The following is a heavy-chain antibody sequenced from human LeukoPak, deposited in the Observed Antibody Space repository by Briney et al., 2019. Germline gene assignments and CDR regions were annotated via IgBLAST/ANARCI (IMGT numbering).Heavy chain of an antibody. CDR2: IYYSGST. J-gene: IGHJ4*02. CDR1: GGSISSYY. D-gene: IGHD3-22*01. Sequence: PETLSLTCTVSGGSISSYYWGWIRQPPGKGLEWIGSIYYSGSTYYNPSLKSRVTISVDTSKNQFSLKLSSVTAADTAVYYCANQRRGYYDSSGYYFFKYFDYWGQGTLVTVSS. V-gene: IGHV4-39*01. CDR3: ANQRRGYYDSSGYYFFKYFDY.